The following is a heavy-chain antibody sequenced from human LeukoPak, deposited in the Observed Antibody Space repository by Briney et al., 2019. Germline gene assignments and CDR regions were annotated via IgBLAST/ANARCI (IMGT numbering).Heavy chain of an antibody. Sequence: PGGSLRLSCAASGFTFSRYWMKWVRQAPGKGLEWVANIKQDGSEKYYVDSVKGRFTISRGNAKNSLSLQMNSLRAEDTAVYYCASTGRYSGYDSEVDCWGQGTLVTVSS. V-gene: IGHV3-7*01. D-gene: IGHD5-12*01. J-gene: IGHJ4*02. CDR2: IKQDGSEK. CDR1: GFTFSRYW. CDR3: ASTGRYSGYDSEVDC.